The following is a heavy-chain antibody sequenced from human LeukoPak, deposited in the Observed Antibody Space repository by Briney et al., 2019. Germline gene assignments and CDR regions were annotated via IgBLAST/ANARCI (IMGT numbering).Heavy chain of an antibody. CDR2: FYYSGST. J-gene: IGHJ4*02. V-gene: IGHV4-59*11. CDR3: ARGGYYDPLDY. Sequence: PSETLSLTCTVSGGSISSHYWSWLRQPPGKGLEWIGYFYYSGSTNYNPSLKSRVTISVDTSKNRISLKVISVTAADTAVYYCARGGYYDPLDYWGQGTLVTVSS. D-gene: IGHD3-3*01. CDR1: GGSISSHY.